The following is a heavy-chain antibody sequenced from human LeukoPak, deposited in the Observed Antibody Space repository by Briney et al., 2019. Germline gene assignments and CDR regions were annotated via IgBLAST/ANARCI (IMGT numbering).Heavy chain of an antibody. V-gene: IGHV4-34*01. Sequence: SETLSLTCAVYGGSFSGYYWSWIRQPPGKGLEWIGEINHSGSTNYNPSLKSRVPISVDTSKNQFSLKLSSVTAADTAVYYCASRGRGIAAPSPRWFDPWGQGTLVTVSS. CDR2: INHSGST. J-gene: IGHJ5*02. CDR1: GGSFSGYY. D-gene: IGHD6-13*01. CDR3: ASRGRGIAAPSPRWFDP.